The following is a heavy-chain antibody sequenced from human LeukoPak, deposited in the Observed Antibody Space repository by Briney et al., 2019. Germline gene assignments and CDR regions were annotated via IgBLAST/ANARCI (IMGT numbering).Heavy chain of an antibody. CDR2: VNPNGGRT. Sequence: ASVKVSCKASENTFTNYYMHWVRQAPGQGLEWLGIVNPNGGRTAYAQNFQGRVSMTRDTSTTTVYMELSSLRSDDTAVYYCARDMSTAVTPISYAFDVWGQGTMVTVSS. V-gene: IGHV1-46*01. D-gene: IGHD4-23*01. CDR3: ARDMSTAVTPISYAFDV. CDR1: ENTFTNYY. J-gene: IGHJ3*01.